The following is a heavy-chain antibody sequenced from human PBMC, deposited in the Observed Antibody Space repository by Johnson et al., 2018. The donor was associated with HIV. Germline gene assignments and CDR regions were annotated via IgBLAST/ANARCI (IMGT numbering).Heavy chain of an antibody. CDR3: ARDGKVGATPRRAFDI. CDR2: ISYDGSDK. CDR1: GFTFSSYA. V-gene: IGHV3-30*04. Sequence: VQLVESGGGVVQPGRSLRLSCAASGFTFSSYAMHWVRQAPGKGLEWVAVISYDGSDKYYADSVKGRFTLSRDNSKNTLDLQMNSLTIEDTAVYYCARDGKVGATPRRAFDIWGQGTMVTVS. D-gene: IGHD1-26*01. J-gene: IGHJ3*02.